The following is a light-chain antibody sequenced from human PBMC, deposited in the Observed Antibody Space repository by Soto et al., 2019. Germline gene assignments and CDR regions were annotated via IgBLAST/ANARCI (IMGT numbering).Light chain of an antibody. J-gene: IGLJ1*01. CDR2: EGS. CDR1: SSDIGSYNL. CDR3: CSYAGSSTYV. Sequence: QSVLTQPASVSGSPGQSITISCTGTSSDIGSYNLVSWYQQHPGKAPKLMIYEGSERPSGVSNRFSGSASGNTASLTISGLQSEDEADYYCCSYAGSSTYVFGTGTKVTVL. V-gene: IGLV2-23*01.